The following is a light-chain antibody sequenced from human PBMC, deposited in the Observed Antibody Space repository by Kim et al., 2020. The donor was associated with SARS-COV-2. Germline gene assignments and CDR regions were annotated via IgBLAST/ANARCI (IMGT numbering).Light chain of an antibody. J-gene: IGLJ3*02. V-gene: IGLV3-19*01. Sequence: SSELTQDPVVSVALGQTVRITCQGDSLRSCYASWYQQKPGQAPVLVIYAKNNRPSGIPDRFSGSNSGYTASLTITGAQAEDEADYYCYSRHSSGYYWMFGGGTQLTVL. CDR2: AKN. CDR3: YSRHSSGYYWM. CDR1: SLRSCY.